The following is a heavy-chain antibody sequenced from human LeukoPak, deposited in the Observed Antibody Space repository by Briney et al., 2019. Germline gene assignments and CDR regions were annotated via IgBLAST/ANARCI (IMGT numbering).Heavy chain of an antibody. V-gene: IGHV4-30-4*01. Sequence: SETLSLTCTVSRGSISSGEYYWSWIRQPPGKGLEWIGYIYYNGNTYYNPSLKSRITISVDTTKDQFSLRLSSVTAADTAVYYCARIRSSSYFDSNGSTDYWGQGTLVTVSS. CDR1: RGSISSGEYY. CDR3: ARIRSSSYFDSNGSTDY. J-gene: IGHJ4*02. D-gene: IGHD3-22*01. CDR2: IYYNGNT.